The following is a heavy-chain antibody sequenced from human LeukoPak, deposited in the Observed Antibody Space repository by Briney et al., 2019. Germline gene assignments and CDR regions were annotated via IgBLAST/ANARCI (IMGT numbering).Heavy chain of an antibody. Sequence: SETLSLTCTVSGGSIRSYYWGWIRQPPGKGLEWIGSIYSSGSTYYNASLQSRVTISIETSKNQISLRLNSVTAADTAIYYCAKSGGYGLIDYWGQGTLVTVSS. V-gene: IGHV4-39*01. CDR3: AKSGGYGLIDY. CDR1: GGSIRSYY. CDR2: IYSSGST. J-gene: IGHJ4*02. D-gene: IGHD1-26*01.